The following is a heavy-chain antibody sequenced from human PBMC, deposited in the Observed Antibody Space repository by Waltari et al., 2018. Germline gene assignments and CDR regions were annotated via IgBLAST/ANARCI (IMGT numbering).Heavy chain of an antibody. V-gene: IGHV4-61*09. CDR1: GGSISSGSYY. D-gene: IGHD2-15*01. Sequence: QVQLQESGPGLVKPSQTLSLTCTVSGGSISSGSYYWSWIRQPAGKGLEWIGYIYTSGSTNYNPSLKSRVTISVDTSKNQFSLKLSSVTAADTAVYYCARESGGYCSGGSCYSGYYYYGMDGWGQGTTVTVSS. CDR3: ARESGGYCSGGSCYSGYYYYGMDG. J-gene: IGHJ6*02. CDR2: IYTSGST.